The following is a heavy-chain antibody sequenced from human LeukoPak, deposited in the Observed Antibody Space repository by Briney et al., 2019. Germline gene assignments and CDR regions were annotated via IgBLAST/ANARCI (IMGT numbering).Heavy chain of an antibody. D-gene: IGHD3-10*01. Sequence: PSETLSLTCTVSGGSIIDSIYYWGWIRQPPGKGLEWIGSIYYSGSTYDNPSLKSRVTISVDTSKNQFSLKLRSVTAADTAVYCCARVFSGSEFAEYFQDWGQGTLVTVSS. CDR2: IYYSGST. J-gene: IGHJ1*01. V-gene: IGHV4-39*07. CDR1: GGSIIDSIYY. CDR3: ARVFSGSEFAEYFQD.